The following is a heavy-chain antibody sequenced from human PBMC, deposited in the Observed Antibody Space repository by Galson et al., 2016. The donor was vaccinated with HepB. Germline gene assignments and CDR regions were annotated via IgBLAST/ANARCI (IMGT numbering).Heavy chain of an antibody. V-gene: IGHV3-23*01. Sequence: SLRLSCAASGFTFSSYAMSWVRQAPGKGLEWVSAISGSGGSTYYADPVKGRFTISRDNSKNTLYPQMNSLRAEDTAVYYCAKDLGFLEWLFFDSYYYYGMDVWGQGTTVTVSS. J-gene: IGHJ6*02. CDR2: ISGSGGST. CDR1: GFTFSSYA. CDR3: AKDLGFLEWLFFDSYYYYGMDV. D-gene: IGHD3-3*01.